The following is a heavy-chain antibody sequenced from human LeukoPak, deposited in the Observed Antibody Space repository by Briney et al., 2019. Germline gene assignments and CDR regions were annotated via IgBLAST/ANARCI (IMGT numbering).Heavy chain of an antibody. CDR3: ARVRPVLYGRAGGYDY. V-gene: IGHV1-69*13. D-gene: IGHD5-24*01. J-gene: IGHJ4*02. Sequence: SVKVSCKASGGTFSSYAISWVRQAPGQGLEWMGGIIPIFGTANYAQKFQGRVTITADESTSTAYMELSSLRSEDTAVYYCARVRPVLYGRAGGYDYWGQGTLVTVSS. CDR2: IIPIFGTA. CDR1: GGTFSSYA.